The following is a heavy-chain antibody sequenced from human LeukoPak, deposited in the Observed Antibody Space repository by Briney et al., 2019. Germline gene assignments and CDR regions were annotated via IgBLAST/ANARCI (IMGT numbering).Heavy chain of an antibody. Sequence: ASVKVSCKTSGYSFTNYGITWVRQAPGQGLEWMGWISGYNSKPFYAQNFQGRVTMTSDMSTNTVYMELRSLRSEDTAMYYCARAFNSIQPLDYWGQGTLVTVSS. V-gene: IGHV1-18*01. CDR1: GYSFTNYG. J-gene: IGHJ4*02. CDR2: ISGYNSKP. D-gene: IGHD6-13*01. CDR3: ARAFNSIQPLDY.